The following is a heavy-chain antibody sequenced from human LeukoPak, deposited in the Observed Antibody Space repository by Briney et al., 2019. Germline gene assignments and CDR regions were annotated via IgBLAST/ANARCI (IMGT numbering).Heavy chain of an antibody. V-gene: IGHV3-30*02. D-gene: IGHD1-26*01. J-gene: IGHJ4*02. CDR3: AKGGKVGATDFDY. CDR2: IRYDGSNK. Sequence: GGSLRLSCAASGFTFSSYGMHWVRQAPGRGLEWVAFIRYDGSNKYYADSVKGRFTISRDNSKNTLYLQMNSLRAEDTAVYYCAKGGKVGATDFDYWGQGTLVTVSS. CDR1: GFTFSSYG.